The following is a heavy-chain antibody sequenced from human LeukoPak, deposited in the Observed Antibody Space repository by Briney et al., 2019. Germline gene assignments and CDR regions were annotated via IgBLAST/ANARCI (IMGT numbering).Heavy chain of an antibody. CDR1: DYTFTSYG. CDR3: ARELGTNYYDSSGHPMGY. CDR2: ISAYNGKT. V-gene: IGHV1-18*01. J-gene: IGHJ4*02. D-gene: IGHD3-22*01. Sequence: ASVKVSCKASDYTFTSYGIIWVRQAPGQGLEWMGWISAYNGKTNYAQKFQGRVTMTTDTSTSTAYMELRGLRSDDTAVYYCARELGTNYYDSSGHPMGYWGQGTLVTVSS.